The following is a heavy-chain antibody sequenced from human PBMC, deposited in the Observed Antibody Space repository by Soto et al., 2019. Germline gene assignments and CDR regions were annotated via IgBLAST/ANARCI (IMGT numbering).Heavy chain of an antibody. D-gene: IGHD3-16*01. CDR1: GYSCTNHG. Sequence: ASVLLPCNACGYSCTNHGVSCVRQSTGQGLEWMGWMNRASGDTGYSQKFQGRVTMTRDISIATAYMELSSLRSDDTAIHYCERMATFGSLNWFDPWGQGTLVTVSS. J-gene: IGHJ5*02. CDR3: ERMATFGSLNWFDP. V-gene: IGHV1-8*01. CDR2: MNRASGDT.